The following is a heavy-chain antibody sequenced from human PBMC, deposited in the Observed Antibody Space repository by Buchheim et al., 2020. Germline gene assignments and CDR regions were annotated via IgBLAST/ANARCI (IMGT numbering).Heavy chain of an antibody. CDR2: ISSSSSYI. D-gene: IGHD1-7*01. V-gene: IGHV3-21*01. CDR3: ARDPAGTTFLWGWFDP. Sequence: EVQLVESGGGLVKPGGSLRLSCAASGFTFSSYSMNWVRQAPGKGLEWVSSISSSSSYIYYAASVKGRFTISKDNAKNSLYLQMNSLRAEDTAVYYCARDPAGTTFLWGWFDPWGQGTL. J-gene: IGHJ5*02. CDR1: GFTFSSYS.